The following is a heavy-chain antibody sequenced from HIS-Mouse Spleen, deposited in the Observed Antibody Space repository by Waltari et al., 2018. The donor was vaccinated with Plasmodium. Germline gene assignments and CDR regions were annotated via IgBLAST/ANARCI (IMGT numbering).Heavy chain of an antibody. CDR1: GGSISSYY. CDR3: ARGPAAAGNWRHYGMDV. V-gene: IGHV4-4*07. J-gene: IGHJ6*02. Sequence: QVQLQESGPGLVKPSETLSLTCTVSGGSISSYYWRWIRQPAGKGLEWIGRIYTSGSTNYNPSLKSRVTMSVDTSKNQFSLKLSSVTAADTAVYYCARGPAAAGNWRHYGMDVWGQGTTVTFSS. D-gene: IGHD6-13*01. CDR2: IYTSGST.